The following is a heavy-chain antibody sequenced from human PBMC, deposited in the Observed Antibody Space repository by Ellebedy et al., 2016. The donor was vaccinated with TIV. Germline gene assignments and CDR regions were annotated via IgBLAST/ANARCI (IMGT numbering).Heavy chain of an antibody. J-gene: IGHJ6*02. CDR3: ARAQSDYYGMDV. V-gene: IGHV3-21*01. CDR2: ISSGGSYI. CDR1: GFSFSSYS. Sequence: PGGSLRLSCAASGFSFSSYSMTWVRQAPGKGLECVSSISSGGSYINYADSVQGRFTISRDNAKNSLYLQMNSLRVEDTAVYYCARAQSDYYGMDVWGQGTTVTVSS.